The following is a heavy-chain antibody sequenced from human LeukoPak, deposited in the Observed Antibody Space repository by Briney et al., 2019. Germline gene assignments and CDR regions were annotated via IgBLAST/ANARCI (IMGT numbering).Heavy chain of an antibody. CDR1: GFTFGDYA. CDR2: IRSKAYGGTT. CDR3: TRDPVAVYYYYYGMDV. Sequence: GGSLRLSCTASGFTFGDYAMSWFRQAPGKGLEWVGFIRSKAYGGTTEYAASVKGRFTISRDDSKSIAYLQMNSLKTEDTAVYYCTRDPVAVYYYYYGMDVWGQGTTVTVSS. J-gene: IGHJ6*02. V-gene: IGHV3-49*03. D-gene: IGHD6-19*01.